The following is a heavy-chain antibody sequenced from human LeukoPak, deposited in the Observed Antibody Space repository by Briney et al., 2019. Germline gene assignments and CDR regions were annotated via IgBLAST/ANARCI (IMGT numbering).Heavy chain of an antibody. Sequence: ASVKVSCKASGYTFTSYYMHWVRQAPGQGLEWMGIINPSGGSTSYAQKFQGRVTMTRDMSTSTVYMELSSLRSEDTAVYYCARLSVFGVARRGVTNWFDPWGQGPLVTVSS. CDR3: ARLSVFGVARRGVTNWFDP. CDR1: GYTFTSYY. V-gene: IGHV1-46*01. CDR2: INPSGGST. D-gene: IGHD3-10*01. J-gene: IGHJ5*02.